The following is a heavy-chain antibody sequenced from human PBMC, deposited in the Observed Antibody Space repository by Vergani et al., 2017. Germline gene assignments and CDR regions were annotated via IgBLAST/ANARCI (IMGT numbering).Heavy chain of an antibody. D-gene: IGHD3-22*01. V-gene: IGHV1-69*01. CDR1: GGTFSSYA. CDR2: IIPIFGTA. J-gene: IGHJ4*02. Sequence: QVQLVQSGAEVKKPGSSVKVSCKASGGTFSSYAISWVRQAPGQGLEWMGGIIPIFGTANYAQKFQGRVTITADESTSTAYMELRSLRSDDTAVYYCARDFRRTYYYDSSGYYLFDYWGQATLVTVSS. CDR3: ARDFRRTYYYDSSGYYLFDY.